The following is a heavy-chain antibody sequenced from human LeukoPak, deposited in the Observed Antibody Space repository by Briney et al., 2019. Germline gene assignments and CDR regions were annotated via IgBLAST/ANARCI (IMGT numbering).Heavy chain of an antibody. CDR1: GYSFTSFG. CDR3: ARDALGYGDYVGAFDI. J-gene: IGHJ3*02. V-gene: IGHV1-18*01. CDR2: ISGYNGKT. Sequence: ASVKVSCRASGYSFTSFGISWVRLVPGQGLEWMGWISGYNGKTNYPQKLQGRVTLTTDTYMTTAYMEVRSLRSDDTALYYCARDALGYGDYVGAFDIWGQGTMITVSS. D-gene: IGHD4-17*01.